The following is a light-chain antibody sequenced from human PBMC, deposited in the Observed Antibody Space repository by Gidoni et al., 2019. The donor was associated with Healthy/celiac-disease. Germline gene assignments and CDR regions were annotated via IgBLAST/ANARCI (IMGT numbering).Light chain of an antibody. V-gene: IGKV1-39*01. Sequence: DIQLTQSPSSLSASVGDRVTITCRASQSISSYLNWYQQKPGKAPKLLIYAASSLQSGAPSRFSGSGSGTDFTLTISSLQPEDFATYYCQQSYSTPGFTFGPGTKVDIK. J-gene: IGKJ3*01. CDR3: QQSYSTPGFT. CDR2: AAS. CDR1: QSISSY.